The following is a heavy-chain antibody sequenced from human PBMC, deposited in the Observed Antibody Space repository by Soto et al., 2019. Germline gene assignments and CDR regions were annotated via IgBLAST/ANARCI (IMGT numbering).Heavy chain of an antibody. V-gene: IGHV1-18*01. CDR1: GYTFTSYG. CDR2: ISAYNGNT. Sequence: ASVKVSCKASGYTFTSYGISWVRQAPGQGLEWMGWISAYNGNTNYAQKLQGRVTMTTDTSTSTAYMELRSLRSDDTAVYYCAXIRPYSSGWPSGRWFEPWGQGTMVTVSS. D-gene: IGHD6-19*01. J-gene: IGHJ5*02. CDR3: AXIRPYSSGWPSGRWFEP.